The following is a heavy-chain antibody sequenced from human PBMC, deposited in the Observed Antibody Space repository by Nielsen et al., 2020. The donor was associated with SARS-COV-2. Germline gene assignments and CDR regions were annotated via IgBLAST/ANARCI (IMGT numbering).Heavy chain of an antibody. CDR3: AKAAIVVVPAADDAIDI. V-gene: IGHV3-23*01. Sequence: GGSLRLSCAASGFTFSSYAMSWVRQAPGKGLEWVSAISGSGGSTYYADSVKGRFTISRDNSKNTLYLQMNSLRAEDTAVYYCAKAAIVVVPAADDAIDIWGQGTMVTVSS. D-gene: IGHD2-2*01. CDR1: GFTFSSYA. CDR2: ISGSGGST. J-gene: IGHJ3*02.